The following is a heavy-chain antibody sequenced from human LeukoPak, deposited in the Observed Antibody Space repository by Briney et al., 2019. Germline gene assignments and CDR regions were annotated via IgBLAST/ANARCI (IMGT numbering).Heavy chain of an antibody. CDR1: GFTFNDYY. V-gene: IGHV3-11*06. J-gene: IGHJ4*02. Sequence: GGSLRLSCAASGFTFNDYYMNWIRQAPGKGLEWLSYISSSGTYTNYADSVRGRFTISRDNARNSVHLQMNNLRVEDTAVYYCGKAGGSYYGSGSDLIDSWGQGTLVTVPS. CDR2: ISSSGTYT. CDR3: GKAGGSYYGSGSDLIDS. D-gene: IGHD3-10*01.